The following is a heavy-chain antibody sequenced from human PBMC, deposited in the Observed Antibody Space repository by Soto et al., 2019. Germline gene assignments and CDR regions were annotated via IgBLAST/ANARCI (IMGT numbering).Heavy chain of an antibody. J-gene: IGHJ5*02. CDR3: ATRITVFGLLIPPFDP. V-gene: IGHV4-39*01. Sequence: PSETLSLTCTVSGVSVSTNTQYWGWIRQSPGKGLEWIGSIYYGGRTYYNPSLKSRVTISVDTSKNQFSLRLSSVTAADTAIYYCATRITVFGLLIPPFDPWGQGTQVTVSS. CDR1: GVSVSTNTQY. CDR2: IYYGGRT. D-gene: IGHD3-3*01.